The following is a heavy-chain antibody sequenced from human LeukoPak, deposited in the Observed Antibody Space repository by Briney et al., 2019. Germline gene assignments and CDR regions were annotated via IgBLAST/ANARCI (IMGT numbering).Heavy chain of an antibody. V-gene: IGHV5-51*01. CDR3: ARRRYSGLVDY. CDR1: GHDFTSYW. J-gene: IGHJ4*02. D-gene: IGHD1-26*01. Sequence: GESLKISCRSSGHDFTSYWIAWVRQLPGKGLEWMGIIYPGDSDTRYSPSFQGQVTISADKSISTAYLQWSSLKASDTAMYYCARRRYSGLVDYWGQGTLVTVSS. CDR2: IYPGDSDT.